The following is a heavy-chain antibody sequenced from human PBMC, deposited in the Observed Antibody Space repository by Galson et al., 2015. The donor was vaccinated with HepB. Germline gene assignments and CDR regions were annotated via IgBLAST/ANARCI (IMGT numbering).Heavy chain of an antibody. J-gene: IGHJ4*02. CDR1: GFTFSSYA. V-gene: IGHV3-23*01. CDR2: ISGSGGST. CDR3: AKDRKQWLVWREGDY. Sequence: SLRLSCAASGFTFSSYAMSWVRQAPGKGLEWVSAISGSGGSTYYADSVKGRFTISRDNSKNTLYLQMNSLRAEDTAVYYCAKDRKQWLVWREGDYWGQGTLVTVSS. D-gene: IGHD6-19*01.